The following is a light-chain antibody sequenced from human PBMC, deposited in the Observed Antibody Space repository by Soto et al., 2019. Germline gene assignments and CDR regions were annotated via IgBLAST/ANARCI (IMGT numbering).Light chain of an antibody. CDR2: DAS. CDR1: ETVRSD. V-gene: IGKV3-11*01. J-gene: IGKJ5*01. Sequence: EIVMTQSPAILSVSGGEGASRSCRASETVRSDLLWYQQKPGQAPRLLISDASNRATGIPARFSGSGSETDFTLTISSLEPADFAVYYCQQRYSWPPITFGQGTRLEIK. CDR3: QQRYSWPPIT.